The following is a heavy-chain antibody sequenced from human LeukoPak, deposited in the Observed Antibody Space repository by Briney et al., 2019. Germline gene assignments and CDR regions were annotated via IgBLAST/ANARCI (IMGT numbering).Heavy chain of an antibody. V-gene: IGHV4-4*08. J-gene: IGHJ2*01. Sequence: PSETLSLTCTVSGGSISGYYCSWIRQPPGKGLGWIGYIHSSGTTNSNPSLESRVTFSVDTSKNQFSLDLTSVTAADTAMYYCARHAKGRIANWYFDLWGRGTLVIVSS. CDR2: IHSSGTT. CDR1: GGSISGYY. CDR3: ARHAKGRIANWYFDL.